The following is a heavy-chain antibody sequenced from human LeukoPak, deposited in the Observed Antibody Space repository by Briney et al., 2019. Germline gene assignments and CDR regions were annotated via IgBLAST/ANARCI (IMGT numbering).Heavy chain of an antibody. CDR3: ASPNRRDYYDSSGLNY. D-gene: IGHD3-22*01. Sequence: GASVKVSCKASGGTFSSYAISWVRQAPGQGLEWMGRIIPTFGTANYAQKFQGRVTITTDESTSTAYMELSSLRSEDTAVYYCASPNRRDYYDSSGLNYWGQGTLVTVSS. V-gene: IGHV1-69*05. J-gene: IGHJ4*02. CDR1: GGTFSSYA. CDR2: IIPTFGTA.